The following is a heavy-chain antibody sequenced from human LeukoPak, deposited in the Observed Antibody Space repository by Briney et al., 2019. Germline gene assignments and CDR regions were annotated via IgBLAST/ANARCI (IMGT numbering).Heavy chain of an antibody. J-gene: IGHJ4*02. Sequence: GGSLRLSSAASGFTFSGFSMSWVRQSPTKGLECVANIKQDGSERYYVDSVKGRFTISRDNAKNSLSLQMNNLRVEDTAVYYCARAGSHWHYVYWGQGTVVTVSS. CDR1: GFTFSGFS. D-gene: IGHD3-10*01. CDR2: IKQDGSER. V-gene: IGHV3-7*01. CDR3: ARAGSHWHYVY.